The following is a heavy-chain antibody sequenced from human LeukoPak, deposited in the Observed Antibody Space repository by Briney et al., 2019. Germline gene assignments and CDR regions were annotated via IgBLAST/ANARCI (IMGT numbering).Heavy chain of an antibody. CDR2: ISYGGDYK. CDR3: ATLFKGGKEDY. V-gene: IGHV3-30*07. D-gene: IGHD4-23*01. CDR1: GFTFCSYV. Sequence: GGSLRLSCAASGFTFCSYVMYWVRQSPGKGLEWVALISYGGDYKYYADSVKGRFTMSRDNSKNTLYLQMNSLRVEDTAVYYCATLFKGGKEDYWGQGTLVTVSS. J-gene: IGHJ4*02.